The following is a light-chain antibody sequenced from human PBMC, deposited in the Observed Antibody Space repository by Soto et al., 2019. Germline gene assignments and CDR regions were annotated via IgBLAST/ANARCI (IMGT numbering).Light chain of an antibody. J-gene: IGKJ1*01. V-gene: IGKV2-30*01. CDR1: QSLVYRVGKTT. Sequence: EVGLIRSPPPLPFTLGRPASIPCGSSQSLVYRVGKTTLNWLQQRPGQSPRRLIYMVSTRDSGVPDRFSGSGSGTDFTLKISRVEAEDVGVYYCMQGTHWPPTFGQGTKVEIK. CDR3: MQGTHWPPT. CDR2: MVS.